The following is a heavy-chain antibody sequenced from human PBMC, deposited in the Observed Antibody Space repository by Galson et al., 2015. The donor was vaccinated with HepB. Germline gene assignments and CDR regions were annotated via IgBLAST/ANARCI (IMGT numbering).Heavy chain of an antibody. Sequence: RFTISRDNSKNTLYLHMNSLRVEDTAVYYCAKGDSFSFDYWGQGTLVTVSS. D-gene: IGHD2-21*02. V-gene: IGHV3-23*01. J-gene: IGHJ4*02. CDR3: AKGDSFSFDY.